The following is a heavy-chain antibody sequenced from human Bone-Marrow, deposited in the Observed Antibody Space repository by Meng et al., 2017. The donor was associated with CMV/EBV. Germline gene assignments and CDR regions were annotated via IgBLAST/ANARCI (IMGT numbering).Heavy chain of an antibody. V-gene: IGHV3-48*03. CDR2: ISSSGSTI. Sequence: GESLKISCAASGFTFSSYEMNWVRQAPGKGLEWGSYISSSGSTIYYADSVKGRFTISRDNAKNSLYLQTNSLRAEDTAVYYCARAGGTKALGEFDYWGQGTRVTVSS. CDR3: ARAGGTKALGEFDY. D-gene: IGHD3-16*01. CDR1: GFTFSSYE. J-gene: IGHJ4*02.